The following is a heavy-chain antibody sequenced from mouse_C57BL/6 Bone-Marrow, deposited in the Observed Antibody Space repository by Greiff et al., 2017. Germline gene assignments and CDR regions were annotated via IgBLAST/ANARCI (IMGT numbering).Heavy chain of an antibody. D-gene: IGHD1-1*01. CDR1: GFTFSSYG. CDR2: ISSGGSYT. J-gene: IGHJ1*03. CDR3: ARKYNGSSPWYVDV. Sequence: EVPGVESGGDLVKPGGSLKLSCAASGFTFSSYGMSWVRQTPDKRLEWVATISSGGSYTYYPDSVKGRFTISRATAKNTLYLQMSSLKAEDTAMYDGARKYNGSSPWYVDVWGTGTTVTVSS. V-gene: IGHV5-6*01.